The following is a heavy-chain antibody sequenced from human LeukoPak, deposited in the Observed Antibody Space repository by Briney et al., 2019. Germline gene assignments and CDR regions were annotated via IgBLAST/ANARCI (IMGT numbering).Heavy chain of an antibody. CDR2: ISSSSAYI. CDR1: GFTFSSYS. V-gene: IGHV3-21*01. CDR3: ARDSSSTWYGFFDY. Sequence: GGSLRLSCAAPGFTFSSYSMNWVRQAPGKGLEWVASISSSSAYIYYADSVKGRFTISRDNAKNSLYLQMTGLRAEDTAVYYCARDSSSTWYGFFDYWGQGTLVTASS. J-gene: IGHJ4*02. D-gene: IGHD6-13*01.